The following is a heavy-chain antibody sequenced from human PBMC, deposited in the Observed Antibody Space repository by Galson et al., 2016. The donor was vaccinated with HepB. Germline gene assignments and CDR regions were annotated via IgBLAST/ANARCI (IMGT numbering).Heavy chain of an antibody. D-gene: IGHD5-18*01. J-gene: IGHJ4*02. V-gene: IGHV4-31*03. Sequence: TLSLTCTVSGGSISSGAYYWSWIRQHPGKGLVWIGYIYYRGSTYKNPSLKSRITMSIDTSKNQFSLKLSSVTAADTAVYYCARGGSGYSYGYDYWGQGTLVTVSS. CDR2: IYYRGST. CDR1: GGSISSGAYY. CDR3: ARGGSGYSYGYDY.